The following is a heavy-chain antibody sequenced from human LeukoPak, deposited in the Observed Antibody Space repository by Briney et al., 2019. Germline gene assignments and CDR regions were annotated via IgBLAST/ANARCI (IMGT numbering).Heavy chain of an antibody. CDR1: GGSISSYY. CDR2: IYYSGST. CDR3: ARDSYYYGSGSPGGQAFDI. Sequence: SSETLSLTCTVSGGSISSYYWSWIRQHPGKGLEWIGYIYYSGSTYYNPSLKSRVTISVDTSKNQFSLKLSSVTAADTAVYYCARDSYYYGSGSPGGQAFDIWGQGTMVTVSS. D-gene: IGHD3-10*01. J-gene: IGHJ3*02. V-gene: IGHV4-31*03.